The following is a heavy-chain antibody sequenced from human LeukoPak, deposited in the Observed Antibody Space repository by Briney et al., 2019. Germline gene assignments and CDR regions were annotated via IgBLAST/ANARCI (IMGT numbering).Heavy chain of an antibody. J-gene: IGHJ5*02. Sequence: GASVKVSCTASGYTFSSYYMHWVRQAPGQGLEWMGIINPNGGSTNYAQKFQDRVTMSRDTSTSTVYMELSSLRSEDTAVYYCARAADYGDYRNWFDPWGQGTLVTVSS. D-gene: IGHD4-17*01. V-gene: IGHV1-46*01. CDR1: GYTFSSYY. CDR3: ARAADYGDYRNWFDP. CDR2: INPNGGST.